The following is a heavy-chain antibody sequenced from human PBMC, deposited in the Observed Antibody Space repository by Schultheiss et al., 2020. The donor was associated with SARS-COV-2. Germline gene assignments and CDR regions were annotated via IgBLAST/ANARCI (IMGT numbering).Heavy chain of an antibody. Sequence: GESLKISCAASGFRFSNYAMHWVRQAPGKGLEWVALISYDGSNKYYADSVKGRFTISRDNSKNTLYLQMNSLRAEDTAVYYRAKGDSSGSNYYGMDVWGQGTTVTVSS. CDR3: AKGDSSGSNYYGMDV. D-gene: IGHD3-22*01. CDR2: ISYDGSNK. V-gene: IGHV3-30*04. J-gene: IGHJ6*02. CDR1: GFRFSNYA.